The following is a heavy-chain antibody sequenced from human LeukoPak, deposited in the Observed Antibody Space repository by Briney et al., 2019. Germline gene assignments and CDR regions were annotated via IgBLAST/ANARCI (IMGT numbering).Heavy chain of an antibody. CDR3: ARASAAAGHYDY. CDR2: INPNSGGT. J-gene: IGHJ4*02. V-gene: IGHV1-2*02. D-gene: IGHD6-13*01. CDR1: GGTFNSYA. Sequence: GSSVKVSCKASGGTFNSYAISWVRQAPGQGLEWMGWINPNSGGTNYAQKFQGRVTMTRDTSISTAYMELSRLRSDDTAVYYCARASAAAGHYDYWGQGTLVTVSS.